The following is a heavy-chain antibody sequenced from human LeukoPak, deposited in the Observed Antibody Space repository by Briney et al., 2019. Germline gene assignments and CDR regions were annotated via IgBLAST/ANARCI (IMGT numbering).Heavy chain of an antibody. V-gene: IGHV3-48*03. CDR1: GFTFSSYE. CDR3: AELGITMIGGV. D-gene: IGHD3-10*02. CDR2: INSSGSTI. J-gene: IGHJ6*04. Sequence: GGSLRLSCAASGFTFSSYEMNWVRQAQGKGLEWVLYINSSGSTIYYADSVKGRFTISRDNAKISLYLQRKSLKAEDTAVYYCAELGITMIGGVWGKGTTVTISS.